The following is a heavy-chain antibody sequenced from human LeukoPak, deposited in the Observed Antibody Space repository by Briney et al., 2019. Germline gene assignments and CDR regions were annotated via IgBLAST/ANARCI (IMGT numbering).Heavy chain of an antibody. V-gene: IGHV3-15*01. CDR3: TTALYDSSGYQRLDAFDI. D-gene: IGHD3-22*01. J-gene: IGHJ3*02. Sequence: GGSLRLSCAASGFTASSSYMSWVRQAPGKGLEWVGRIKSKTDGGTTDYAAPVKGRFTISRDDSKNTLYLQMNSLKTEDTAVYYCTTALYDSSGYQRLDAFDIWGQGTMVTVSS. CDR2: IKSKTDGGTT. CDR1: GFTASSSY.